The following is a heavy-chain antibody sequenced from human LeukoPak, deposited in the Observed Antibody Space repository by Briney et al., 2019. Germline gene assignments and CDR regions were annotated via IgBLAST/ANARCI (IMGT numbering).Heavy chain of an antibody. Sequence: PSETLSLTCTVSGGSISSYYWSWIRQPPGKGLEWIGYIYYSGSTNYNSSLKSRVTISVDTSKNQFSLKLSSVTAADTAVYYCARSAPYCSGGSCYGLDYWGQGTLVTVSS. CDR3: ARSAPYCSGGSCYGLDY. D-gene: IGHD2-15*01. J-gene: IGHJ4*02. CDR2: IYYSGST. V-gene: IGHV4-59*08. CDR1: GGSISSYY.